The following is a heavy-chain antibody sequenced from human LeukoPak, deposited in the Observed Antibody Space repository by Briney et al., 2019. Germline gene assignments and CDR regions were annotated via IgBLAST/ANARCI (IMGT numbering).Heavy chain of an antibody. V-gene: IGHV4-31*03. Sequence: PSQTLSLICTVSGGSISSGGYYWSWIRQHPGKGLEWIGYIYYSGSTYYNPSLKSRVTISVDTSKNQFSLKLSSVTAADTAVYYCAREQQLVRGSGAFDIWGQGTMVTVSS. CDR1: GGSISSGGYY. CDR3: AREQQLVRGSGAFDI. CDR2: IYYSGST. D-gene: IGHD6-13*01. J-gene: IGHJ3*02.